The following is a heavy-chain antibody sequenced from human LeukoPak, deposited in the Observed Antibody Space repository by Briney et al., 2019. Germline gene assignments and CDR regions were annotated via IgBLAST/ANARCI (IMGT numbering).Heavy chain of an antibody. V-gene: IGHV1-8*02. D-gene: IGHD4-23*01. J-gene: IGHJ5*02. CDR1: GYTFTGYY. CDR2: MNPNSGNT. CDR3: ARGPNKSDGGNSGSAWFDP. Sequence: ASVKVSCKASGYTFTGYYMHWVRQAPGQGLEWMGWMNPNSGNTGYAQKFQGRVTMTRNTSISTAYMELSSLRSEDTAVYYCARGPNKSDGGNSGSAWFDPWGQGTLVTVSS.